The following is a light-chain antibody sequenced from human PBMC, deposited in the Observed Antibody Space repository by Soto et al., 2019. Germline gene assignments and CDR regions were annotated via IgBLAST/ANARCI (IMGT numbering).Light chain of an antibody. Sequence: DIQMTQSPSSVSASVGDRVTITCRASQDITTWLAWYQQKPGKAPRLLISSASTLQSGVPSRFSGRGSGTDFALTISSLQPEDFATYFCQQANTFPWTFGQGTRV. CDR1: QDITTW. V-gene: IGKV1-12*01. CDR2: SAS. CDR3: QQANTFPWT. J-gene: IGKJ1*01.